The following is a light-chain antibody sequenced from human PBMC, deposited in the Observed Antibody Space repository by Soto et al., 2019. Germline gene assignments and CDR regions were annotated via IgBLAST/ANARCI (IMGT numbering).Light chain of an antibody. V-gene: IGLV1-40*01. CDR3: QSYDSSLSGWV. CDR1: SSNIGAAYD. J-gene: IGLJ3*02. Sequence: QSVLTQPPSVSGAPGQRVTISCTGSSSNIGAAYDVHWYQQLPGTAPKLLIYGXXNRXXXXXXRXSXSKSGTSASLAITGLQAEDEXXYYCQSYDSSLSGWVFGGGTKLT. CDR2: GXX.